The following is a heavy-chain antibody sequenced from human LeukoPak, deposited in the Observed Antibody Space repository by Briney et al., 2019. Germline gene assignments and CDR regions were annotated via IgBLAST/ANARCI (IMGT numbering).Heavy chain of an antibody. CDR2: ISSDGVST. CDR3: VKETAFYDH. D-gene: IGHD2/OR15-2a*01. CDR1: GFTFSRSP. J-gene: IGHJ4*02. V-gene: IGHV3-64D*06. Sequence: GGSLRLSCSASGFTFSRSPMHWVRQAPGKGLEYVSAISSDGVSTYYGASVKGRFTISRDNSKNTLYLQMSSLRAEDTALYYCVKETAFYDHWGPGTLVAVSS.